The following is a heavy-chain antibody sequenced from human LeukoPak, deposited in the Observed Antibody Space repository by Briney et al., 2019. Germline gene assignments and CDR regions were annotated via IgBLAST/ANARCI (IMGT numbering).Heavy chain of an antibody. J-gene: IGHJ5*02. D-gene: IGHD3-22*01. CDR3: ARDSTKLDSGDNLFDP. CDR1: GGTFSSYA. V-gene: IGHV1-69*01. Sequence: GSSVKVSCKASGGTFSSYAISWVRQAPGQGLEWMGGIIPIFVTANYAQKFQGRVTITADESTSTAYMELSSLRSEDTAVYYCARDSTKLDSGDNLFDPWGQGTLVTVYS. CDR2: IIPIFVTA.